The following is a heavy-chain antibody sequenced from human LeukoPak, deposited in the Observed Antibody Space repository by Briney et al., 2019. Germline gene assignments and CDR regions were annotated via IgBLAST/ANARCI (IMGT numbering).Heavy chain of an antibody. CDR3: ARGPVGGATYYDGDAFDI. Sequence: PSGTLSLTCAVSGGSISSSNWWSWVRQPPGKGLEWIGEIYHSGSTNYNPSLKSRVTISVDTSKNQFSLKLSSVTAVDTAVYYCARGPVGGATYYDGDAFDIWGQGTMVTVSS. CDR1: GGSISSSNW. D-gene: IGHD1-26*01. J-gene: IGHJ3*02. V-gene: IGHV4-4*02. CDR2: IYHSGST.